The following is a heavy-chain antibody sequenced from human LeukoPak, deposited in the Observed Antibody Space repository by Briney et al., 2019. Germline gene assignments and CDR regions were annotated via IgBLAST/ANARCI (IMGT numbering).Heavy chain of an antibody. CDR2: LSWNSGSI. CDR3: AISSSWYVGHYYMDV. V-gene: IGHV3-9*01. J-gene: IGHJ6*03. CDR1: GFTFNIYG. Sequence: GGSLRLSCVASGFTFNIYGMSWVRQAPGKGLEWVSGLSWNSGSIGYADSVKGRFTISRDNAKNSLYLQMNSLRAEDTALYYCAISSSWYVGHYYMDVWGKGTTVTISS. D-gene: IGHD6-13*01.